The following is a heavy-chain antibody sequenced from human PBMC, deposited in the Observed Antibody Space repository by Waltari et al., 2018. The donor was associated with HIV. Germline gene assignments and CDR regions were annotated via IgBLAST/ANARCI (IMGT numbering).Heavy chain of an antibody. CDR2: IYYSGGT. Sequence: QLHLQESGPGLVKPSETLSLTCTVSGGSISSSSYYWGWIRQPPEKGLEWIGSIYYSGGTYYTPSLKMRVIISVDTSKNQFSVKLSSVTAADTAVYYGARMGQTDDILTGHHYWGQGTLVTVSS. CDR3: ARMGQTDDILTGHHY. V-gene: IGHV4-39*01. J-gene: IGHJ4*02. CDR1: GGSISSSSYY. D-gene: IGHD3-9*01.